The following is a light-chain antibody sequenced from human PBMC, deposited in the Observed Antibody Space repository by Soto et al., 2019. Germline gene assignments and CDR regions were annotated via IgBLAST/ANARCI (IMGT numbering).Light chain of an antibody. Sequence: DIQMTQSPSSLSASVGDRVTITCRASQDISSYLAWYQQKPGKVPTVLIYAASTLHSGVPSRFTGSGSGTDYTLTISSLQPEDVATYYCQKYNSVPPAFGGGTKVDIK. V-gene: IGKV1-27*01. CDR1: QDISSY. CDR2: AAS. J-gene: IGKJ4*01. CDR3: QKYNSVPPA.